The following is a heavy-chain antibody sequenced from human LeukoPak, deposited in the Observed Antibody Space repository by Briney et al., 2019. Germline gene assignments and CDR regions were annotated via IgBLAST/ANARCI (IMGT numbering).Heavy chain of an antibody. CDR1: ALTFSIHD. Sequence: PGGSLRLSCAASALTFSIHDMNWVRQAPGKGLEWVSYISSSRSFTNYADSVKGRFTISRDTAKNSLYLQMNSLRAEDTAVYYCARLRGYSYGLDYWGQGILVTVSS. CDR3: ARLRGYSYGLDY. D-gene: IGHD5-18*01. V-gene: IGHV3-11*03. J-gene: IGHJ4*02. CDR2: ISSSRSFT.